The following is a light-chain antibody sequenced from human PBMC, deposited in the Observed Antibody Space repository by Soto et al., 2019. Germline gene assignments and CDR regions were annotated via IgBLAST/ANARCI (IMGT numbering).Light chain of an antibody. Sequence: DIQMTQSPSSLSASVGDRVTITCRASQSISSYLNWYQQKPGKAPKLLIYAASSLQSGVPSRFSGSGSGTDFTLTISSLRPEDFATYYCQQCYSTPLTFRQGTKVDIK. CDR1: QSISSY. J-gene: IGKJ1*01. V-gene: IGKV1-39*01. CDR3: QQCYSTPLT. CDR2: AAS.